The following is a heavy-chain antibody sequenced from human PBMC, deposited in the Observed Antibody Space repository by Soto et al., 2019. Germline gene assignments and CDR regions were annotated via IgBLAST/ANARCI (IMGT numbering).Heavy chain of an antibody. D-gene: IGHD7-27*01. V-gene: IGHV3-48*01. J-gene: IGHJ6*03. CDR1: GFILSDCA. CDR3: AGELSWGSNWYYYMDV. CDR2: ISSSSSVI. Sequence: EVQLVESGGGLVQPGGSLRLSCATSGFILSDCAMNWVRQAPGKGLEWVSYISSSSSVIDYADSVKGRFTVTRDNARNSLYLQMASLRAEATAVYYCAGELSWGSNWYYYMDVWGKGTTVTVSS.